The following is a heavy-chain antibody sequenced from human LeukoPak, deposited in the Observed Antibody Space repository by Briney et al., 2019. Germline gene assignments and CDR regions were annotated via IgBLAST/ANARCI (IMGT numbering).Heavy chain of an antibody. CDR2: ISYGGSNK. D-gene: IGHD3-22*01. J-gene: IGHJ6*02. CDR1: GFTFSSYS. V-gene: IGHV3-30*03. Sequence: GGSLRLSCAASGFTFSSYSMNWVRQAPGKGLEWVAVISYGGSNKYYADSVKGRFTISRDNSKNTLYLQMNSLRAEDTAVYYCARGSGGYYDSGRRYYYGMDVWGQGTTVTVYS. CDR3: ARGSGGYYDSGRRYYYGMDV.